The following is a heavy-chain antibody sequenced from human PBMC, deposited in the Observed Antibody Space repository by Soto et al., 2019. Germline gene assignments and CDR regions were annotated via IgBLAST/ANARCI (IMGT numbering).Heavy chain of an antibody. Sequence: SETLSLTCTVSGASINNNDYYLSWIRQTPGKGLEWIGYVYYSGTTDYIPSLKSRLSMSIDKSQNQFTLKLNSVTAADTATYYCARMSYFYDKWYFDLWGRGTLVTVS. J-gene: IGHJ2*01. V-gene: IGHV4-30-4*01. CDR1: GASINNNDYY. CDR2: VYYSGTT. D-gene: IGHD3-22*01. CDR3: ARMSYFYDKWYFDL.